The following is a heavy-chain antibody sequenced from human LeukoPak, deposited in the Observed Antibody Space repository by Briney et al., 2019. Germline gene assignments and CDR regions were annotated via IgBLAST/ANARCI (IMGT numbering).Heavy chain of an antibody. CDR2: MNPNSGNT. CDR3: ARGDRAKAARQFDP. CDR1: GCTFTSYD. J-gene: IGHJ5*02. D-gene: IGHD6-6*01. V-gene: IGHV1-8*01. Sequence: ASVKVSCKASGCTFTSYDINWVRQATGQGLEWMGWMNPNSGNTGYAQKFQGRVTMTRNTSISTAYMELSSLRSEDTAVYYCARGDRAKAARQFDPWGQGTLVTVSS.